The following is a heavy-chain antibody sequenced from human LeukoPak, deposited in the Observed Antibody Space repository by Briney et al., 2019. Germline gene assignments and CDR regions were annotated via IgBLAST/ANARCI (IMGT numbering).Heavy chain of an antibody. CDR2: INHSGLT. CDR3: ARGRETVAIDY. CDR1: GESFSDYS. D-gene: IGHD5-12*01. J-gene: IGHJ4*02. V-gene: IGHV4-34*01. Sequence: SETLSLTCAVYGESFSDYSWTWIRQSPGKELEWIGDINHSGLTNYNTSLKSRVTLLVDTSKNQFSLKLRSVTAADTAVYYCARGRETVAIDYWGQGALVTVSS.